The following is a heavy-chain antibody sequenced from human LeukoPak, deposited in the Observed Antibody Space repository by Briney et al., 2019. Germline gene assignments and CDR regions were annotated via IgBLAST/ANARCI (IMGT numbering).Heavy chain of an antibody. CDR2: ISSSSSYT. D-gene: IGHD6-25*01. CDR3: ATRIAADLWAFDI. V-gene: IGHV3-11*03. Sequence: GGSLRLSCAASGFTFSDYYMSWIRQAPGKGLEWVSYISSSSSYTNYADSVKGRFTISRDNSKNTLFLQMNSLRAEDTAVYYCATRIAADLWAFDIWGQGTLVTVSS. CDR1: GFTFSDYY. J-gene: IGHJ3*02.